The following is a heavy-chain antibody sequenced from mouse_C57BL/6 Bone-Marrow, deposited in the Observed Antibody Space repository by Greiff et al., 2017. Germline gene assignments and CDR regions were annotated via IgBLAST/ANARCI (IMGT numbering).Heavy chain of an antibody. Sequence: QVQLQQSGAELVMPGASVKLSCKASGYTFTSYWMHWVKQRPGQGLEWIGEIDPSDSYTNYNQKFKGKSTLTVDKSSSTAYMQLSSLTSEDSAVYYCARYGDSSGYPALFAYWGQGTLVTVSA. CDR3: ARYGDSSGYPALFAY. J-gene: IGHJ3*01. CDR1: GYTFTSYW. V-gene: IGHV1-69*01. CDR2: IDPSDSYT. D-gene: IGHD3-2*02.